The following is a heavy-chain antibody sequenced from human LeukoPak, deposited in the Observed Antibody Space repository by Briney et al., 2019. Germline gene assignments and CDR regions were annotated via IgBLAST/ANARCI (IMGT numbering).Heavy chain of an antibody. J-gene: IGHJ4*02. CDR3: ARGRSSCWHGFDY. CDR1: GYTFTGYY. CDR2: INPNSGGT. D-gene: IGHD6-19*01. Sequence: VASVTVSCKASGYTFTGYYMHWARQAPGQGLEWMGWINPNSGGTNYAQKFQGRVTMTRNTTISTAYMALCRLRSDDTAVYYWARGRSSCWHGFDYWGQGTLVTVSS. V-gene: IGHV1-2*02.